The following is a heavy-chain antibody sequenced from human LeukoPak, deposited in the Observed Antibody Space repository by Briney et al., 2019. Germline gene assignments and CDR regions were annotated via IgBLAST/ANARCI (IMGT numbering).Heavy chain of an antibody. J-gene: IGHJ5*02. CDR2: IHPGDSDT. CDR1: GYSFTSYW. D-gene: IGHD1-26*01. Sequence: GESLKISCKGSGYSFTSYWIGWVRQMPGKGLEWMGIIHPGDSDTRYSPSFQGQVTISADKTISTAYLQWSSLKASDTAMYYCARWGRKWEQLNWFDLWGQGTLVTVSS. V-gene: IGHV5-51*01. CDR3: ARWGRKWEQLNWFDL.